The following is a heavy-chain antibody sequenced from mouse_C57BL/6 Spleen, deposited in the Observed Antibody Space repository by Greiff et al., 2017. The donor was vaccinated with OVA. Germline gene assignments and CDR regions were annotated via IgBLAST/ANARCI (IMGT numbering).Heavy chain of an antibody. CDR3: ARVDDY. Sequence: EVQLQQSGPGLVKPSQSLSLTCSVTGYSITSGYYWNWIRQFPGNKLEWMGYISYDGSNNYNPSLKNRISITRDTSKNQFFLKLNSVTTEDTATYYCARVDDYWGQGTTLTVSS. CDR1: GYSITSGYY. CDR2: ISYDGSN. V-gene: IGHV3-6*01. J-gene: IGHJ2*01.